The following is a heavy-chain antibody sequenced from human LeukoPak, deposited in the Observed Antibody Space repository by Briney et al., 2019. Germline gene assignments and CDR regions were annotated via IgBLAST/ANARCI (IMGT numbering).Heavy chain of an antibody. D-gene: IGHD6-19*01. CDR3: ARDLARLAYNWFDP. CDR2: INPNSGGT. V-gene: IGHV1-2*02. CDR1: GYTFTGYY. Sequence: ASVKVSRKASGYTFTGYYMHWVRQAPGQGLEWMGWINPNSGGTNYAQKFQGRVTMTRDTSISTAYMELSRLRSDDTAVYYCARDLARLAYNWFDPWGQGTLVTVSS. J-gene: IGHJ5*02.